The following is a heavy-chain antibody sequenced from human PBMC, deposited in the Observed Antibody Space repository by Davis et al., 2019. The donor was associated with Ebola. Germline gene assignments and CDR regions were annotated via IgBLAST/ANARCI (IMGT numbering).Heavy chain of an antibody. V-gene: IGHV3-74*01. CDR1: GFTFSNFH. D-gene: IGHD5-12*01. CDR2: IDPDGTGT. CDR3: VRDSGYYSHDY. J-gene: IGHJ4*01. Sequence: GESLKISCAASGFTFSNFHIHWVRQTPGKGLVWVARIDPDGTGTNYADSVKGRFTISRDNAKNTLSLQMNSLRVEDTAVYYCVRDSGYYSHDYWGHRTLVTVSS.